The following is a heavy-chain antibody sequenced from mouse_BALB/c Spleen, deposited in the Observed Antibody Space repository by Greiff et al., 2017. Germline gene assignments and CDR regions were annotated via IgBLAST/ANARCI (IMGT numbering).Heavy chain of an antibody. CDR2: INPSTGYT. CDR1: GYTFTSYW. D-gene: IGHD2-4*01. CDR3: ARGATMITHFAY. Sequence: QVQLQQSGAELAKPGASVKMSCKASGYTFTSYWMHWVKQRPGQGLEWIGYINPSTGYTEYNQKFKDKATLTADKSSSTAYMQLSSLTSEDSAVYYCARGATMITHFAYWGQGTLVTVSA. J-gene: IGHJ3*01. V-gene: IGHV1-7*01.